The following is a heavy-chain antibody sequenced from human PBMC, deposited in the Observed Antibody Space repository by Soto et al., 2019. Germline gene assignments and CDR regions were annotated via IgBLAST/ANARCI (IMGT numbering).Heavy chain of an antibody. V-gene: IGHV3-33*01. CDR1: GFTFSSYG. CDR2: IWYDGSNK. D-gene: IGHD3-16*01. Sequence: PGGSLRLSCAASGFTFSSYGMHWVRQAPGKGLEWVAVIWYDGSNKYYADSVKGRFTISRDNSKNTLYLQMNSLRAEDTAVYYWERDRDVWGSSAFGFASGGQGTLVTVSS. J-gene: IGHJ4*02. CDR3: ERDRDVWGSSAFGFAS.